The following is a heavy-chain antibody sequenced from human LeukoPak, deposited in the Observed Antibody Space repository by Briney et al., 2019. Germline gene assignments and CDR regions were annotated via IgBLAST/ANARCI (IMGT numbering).Heavy chain of an antibody. CDR3: AKALGPDSSSPDDY. D-gene: IGHD6-6*01. J-gene: IGHJ4*02. CDR2: ISGSGGST. CDR1: GFTFSSYA. Sequence: PGGSLRLSCAASGFTFSSYAMSWVRQAPGKGLEWVSAISGSGGSTYYADSVKGRFTISRDNSKNTLYLQMNSLRAEDTAVYYCAKALGPDSSSPDDYWGQGTLVTVSS. V-gene: IGHV3-23*01.